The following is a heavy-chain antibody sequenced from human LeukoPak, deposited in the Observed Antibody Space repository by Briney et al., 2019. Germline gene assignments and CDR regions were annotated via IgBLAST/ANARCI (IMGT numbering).Heavy chain of an antibody. J-gene: IGHJ3*01. V-gene: IGHV4-4*08. Sequence: SETLSLTCTVSGGSISSYYWTWIRQPPGKGLEWIGYVDHTGSTNFNPSLNGRVSISRDTTKNLFSLRLSSVTAADTAVYYCARETEKQWQYWGQGTTVSVSS. CDR2: VDHTGST. D-gene: IGHD6-19*01. CDR1: GGSISSYY. CDR3: ARETEKQWQY.